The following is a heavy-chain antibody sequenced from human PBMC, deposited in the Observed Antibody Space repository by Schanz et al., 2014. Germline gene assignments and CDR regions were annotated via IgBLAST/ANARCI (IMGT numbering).Heavy chain of an antibody. D-gene: IGHD3-3*01. CDR3: ARDRRFFDRDDLYYFDS. Sequence: QVHLVQSGAEVKRPGASVKVSCKASEYSFTSYSMHWVRQDPGQRLEWMGWINTGSGDTKYSQNFQGRVTMTTDTSTSTAYMALTDLRSDDTAVYYCARDRRFFDRDDLYYFDSWGQGTLVTVSS. J-gene: IGHJ4*02. CDR1: EYSFTSYS. CDR2: INTGSGDT. V-gene: IGHV1-3*04.